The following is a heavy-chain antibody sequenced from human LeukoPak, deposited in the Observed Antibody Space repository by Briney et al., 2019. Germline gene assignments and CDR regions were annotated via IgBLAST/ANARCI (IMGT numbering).Heavy chain of an antibody. J-gene: IGHJ4*02. D-gene: IGHD1-26*01. CDR1: GFTFSSYG. V-gene: IGHV3-33*01. CDR2: IWYDGSNK. Sequence: PGGSLRLSCAASGFTFSSYGMHWVRQAPGKGLEWVAVIWYDGSNKYYADSVKGRFTISRDNSKNTLYLQMNSLRAEDTAVYYCARSSYRGSYYSDSWGQGTLVTVSS. CDR3: ARSSYRGSYYSDS.